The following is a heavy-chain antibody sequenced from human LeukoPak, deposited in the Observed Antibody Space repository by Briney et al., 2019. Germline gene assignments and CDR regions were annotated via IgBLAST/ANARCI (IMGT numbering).Heavy chain of an antibody. CDR1: GGSFSGYY. CDR3: AAVVVPAAAPYYYGMDV. CDR2: INHSGST. Sequence: PSETLSLTCAVYGGSFSGYYWSWIRQPPGKGLEWIGEINHSGSTNYNPSLKSRVTISVDTSKNQFSLKLSSVTAADTAVYYCAAVVVPAAAPYYYGMDVWGQGTTVTVSS. V-gene: IGHV4-34*09. D-gene: IGHD2-2*01. J-gene: IGHJ6*02.